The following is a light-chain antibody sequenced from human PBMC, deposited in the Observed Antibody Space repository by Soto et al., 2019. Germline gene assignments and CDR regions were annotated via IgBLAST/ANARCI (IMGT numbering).Light chain of an antibody. Sequence: QSVLTQPASVSGSPGQSITISCTGTSSDVGGYNYVSWYQQHPGKAPKLMIYDVSNRPSGVSNRFSGSKSGNTASLTISGPQTEAEEDYYRSSYTSSSTRVFGGGTKLTVL. J-gene: IGLJ2*01. CDR2: DVS. CDR3: SSYTSSSTRV. V-gene: IGLV2-14*01. CDR1: SSDVGGYNY.